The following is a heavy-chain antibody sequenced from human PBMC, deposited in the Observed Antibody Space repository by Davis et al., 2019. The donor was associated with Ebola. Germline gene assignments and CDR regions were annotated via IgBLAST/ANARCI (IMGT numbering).Heavy chain of an antibody. CDR2: IYTSGST. CDR3: ARGLSSAPFYYYYYYMDV. Sequence: PSETLSLTCTVSGGSISSGSYYWSWIRQPAGKGLEWIGHIYTSGSTNYNPSLKSRVTISVDTSKNQFSLKLSSVTAADTAVYYCARGLSSAPFYYYYYYMDVWGKGTTVTVSS. J-gene: IGHJ6*03. V-gene: IGHV4-61*09. CDR1: GGSISSGSYY. D-gene: IGHD3-10*01.